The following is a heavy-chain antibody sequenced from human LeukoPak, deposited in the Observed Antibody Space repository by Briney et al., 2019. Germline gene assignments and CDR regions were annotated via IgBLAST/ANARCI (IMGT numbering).Heavy chain of an antibody. V-gene: IGHV1-8*03. CDR1: GYTFTNFD. CDR3: ARVGYSNSYDY. D-gene: IGHD4-11*01. J-gene: IGHJ4*02. Sequence: ASVKVSCKASGYTFTNFDINWVQQATGQGLEWMGWMNPNTGNTGSAQKFQGRVTITTDTSLTTAYMELGSLRYEDTAVYYCARVGYSNSYDYWGQGTLVTVSS. CDR2: MNPNTGNT.